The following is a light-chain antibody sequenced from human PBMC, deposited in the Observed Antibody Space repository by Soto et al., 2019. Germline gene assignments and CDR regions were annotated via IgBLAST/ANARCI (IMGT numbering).Light chain of an antibody. V-gene: IGKV4-1*01. Sequence: DIVMTQSPDSLSVSLGERATINCKSSQTVFHTSYNKDFLAWYQQKAGQPPKLLFYWASTRESGVPARFSGGGSGTDFSLTISSLQPEDVAVYHCQQYYSSVTFGQGTKLEIK. CDR2: WAS. CDR1: QTVFHTSYNKDF. CDR3: QQYYSSVT. J-gene: IGKJ2*01.